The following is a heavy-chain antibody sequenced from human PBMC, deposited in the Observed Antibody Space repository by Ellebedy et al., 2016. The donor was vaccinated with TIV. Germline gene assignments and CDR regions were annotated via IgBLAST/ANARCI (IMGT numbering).Heavy chain of an antibody. CDR2: IYPADSDT. Sequence: PGGSLRLSCKASGYSFTNYWIGWVRQMPGKGPEWMGLIYPADSDTRYSPSFQGQVTISADRSISSAYLQWSSLKASDTAMYYCARQFYPGGFDIWGQGTMVTVSS. J-gene: IGHJ3*02. V-gene: IGHV5-51*01. CDR3: ARQFYPGGFDI. D-gene: IGHD4-23*01. CDR1: GYSFTNYW.